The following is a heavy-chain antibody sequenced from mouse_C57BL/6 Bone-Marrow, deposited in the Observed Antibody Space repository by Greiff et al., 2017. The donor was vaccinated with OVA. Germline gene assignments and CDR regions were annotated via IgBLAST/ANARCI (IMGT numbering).Heavy chain of an antibody. V-gene: IGHV1-64*01. Sequence: VQLPPPGGGLGKPGGFVKLFLQGSVSPFTSHWMHWVKQRPGQGLEWIGMIHPNSGSTNYNEKFKSKATLTVDKSSSTAYMQLSSLTSEDSAVYYCARWDYDWGQGTLVTVSA. CDR2: IHPNSGST. J-gene: IGHJ3*01. CDR1: VSPFTSHW. CDR3: ARWDYD. D-gene: IGHD2-4*01.